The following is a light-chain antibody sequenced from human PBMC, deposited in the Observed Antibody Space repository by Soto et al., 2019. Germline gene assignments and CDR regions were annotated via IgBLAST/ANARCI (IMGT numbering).Light chain of an antibody. CDR1: QSVSVN. Sequence: EVVMTQSPGTLSVSPGEGATLSCRANQSVSVNLAWYQHRPGQAPRPLIYDASTRAIGVPARFSGRGSETEFTLTISGLQSEDFGFYYCLQYNTWPYTFGRGTKLEI. CDR3: LQYNTWPYT. J-gene: IGKJ2*01. V-gene: IGKV3-15*01. CDR2: DAS.